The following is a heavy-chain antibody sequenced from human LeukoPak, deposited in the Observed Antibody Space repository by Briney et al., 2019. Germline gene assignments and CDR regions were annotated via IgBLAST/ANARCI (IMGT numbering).Heavy chain of an antibody. Sequence: ASVKVSCKVSGYTLTELSMHWVRQAPGKGLEWMGGFDPEDGETIYAQKFQGRVTMTEDTSTDTAYMELSSLRSEDTAVYYCARDGMVSELIDYWGQGTLVTVSS. CDR2: FDPEDGET. J-gene: IGHJ4*02. CDR3: ARDGMVSELIDY. V-gene: IGHV1-24*01. D-gene: IGHD5-18*01. CDR1: GYTLTELS.